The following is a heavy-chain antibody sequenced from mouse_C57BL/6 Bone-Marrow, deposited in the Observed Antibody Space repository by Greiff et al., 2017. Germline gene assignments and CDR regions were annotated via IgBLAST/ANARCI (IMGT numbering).Heavy chain of an antibody. CDR3: AREGFYYGPAWFAY. CDR1: GFTFSSYT. CDR2: ISGGGGNT. J-gene: IGHJ3*01. D-gene: IGHD1-1*01. V-gene: IGHV5-9*01. Sequence: EVMLVESGGGLVKPGGSLKLSCAASGFTFSSYTMSWVRQTPEKRLEWVATISGGGGNTYYTDSVKGRFTISRDNAKNTLYLQMSSLRSEDTALYYFAREGFYYGPAWFAYWGQGTLVTVSA.